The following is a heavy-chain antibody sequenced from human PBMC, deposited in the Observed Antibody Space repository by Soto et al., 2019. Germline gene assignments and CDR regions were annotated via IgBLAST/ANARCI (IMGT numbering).Heavy chain of an antibody. CDR3: AKDIVGYCSSTSCYDAFDI. CDR2: ISYDGSNK. Sequence: GGSLRLSCAASGFTFSSYGMHWVRQAPGKGPEWVAVISYDGSNKYYADSVKGRFTISRDNSKNTLYLQMNSLRAEDTAVYYCAKDIVGYCSSTSCYDAFDIWGQGTMVTV. CDR1: GFTFSSYG. V-gene: IGHV3-30*18. J-gene: IGHJ3*02. D-gene: IGHD2-2*01.